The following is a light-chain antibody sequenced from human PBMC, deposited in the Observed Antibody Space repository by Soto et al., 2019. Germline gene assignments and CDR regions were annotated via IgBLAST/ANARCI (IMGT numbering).Light chain of an antibody. Sequence: EIVLTQSPGTLSLSPGDRATLSCRASQSVSSSCLAWYQQKPGQAPRLLISGASSRATGIPDRFSGSGSGTDFTLTISRLESEDFAMYDCQQCGRSPWTFGQGTKVELK. V-gene: IGKV3-20*01. J-gene: IGKJ1*01. CDR2: GAS. CDR1: QSVSSSC. CDR3: QQCGRSPWT.